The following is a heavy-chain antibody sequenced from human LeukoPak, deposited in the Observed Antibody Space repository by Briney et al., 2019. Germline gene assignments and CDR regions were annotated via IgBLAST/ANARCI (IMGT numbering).Heavy chain of an antibody. CDR1: GFTFSSYE. Sequence: GGSLRLSCAASGFTFSSYEMNWVRQAPGKGLEWVSYISSSGSTIYYADSVKGRFTISRDNAKNSLYLQMNSLRAEDTAVYYCARVGYYDSSDDYWGQGTLVTVSS. CDR3: ARVGYYDSSDDY. CDR2: ISSSGSTI. J-gene: IGHJ4*02. D-gene: IGHD3-22*01. V-gene: IGHV3-48*03.